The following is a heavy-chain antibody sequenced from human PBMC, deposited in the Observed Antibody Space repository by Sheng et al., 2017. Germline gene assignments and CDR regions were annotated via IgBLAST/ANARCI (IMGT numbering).Heavy chain of an antibody. D-gene: IGHD3-3*01. V-gene: IGHV1-69*05. CDR3: AGYYANGFDV. J-gene: IGHJ3*01. Sequence: QVQLVQSGAEVKKPGSSVTVSCKPSGATFRNYAINWLRQAPGQGLEWMGGIIPLFGTPDYAQKFQGRVTMTTDESTNTAYMELSSLRSEDTAIYYCAGYYANGFDVWGQGTWITVSS. CDR2: IIPLFGTP. CDR1: GATFRNYA.